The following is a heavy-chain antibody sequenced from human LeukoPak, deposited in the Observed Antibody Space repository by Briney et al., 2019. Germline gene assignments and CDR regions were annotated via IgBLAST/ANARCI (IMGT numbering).Heavy chain of an antibody. CDR3: AKSTLPHCTEGGCYPFDY. V-gene: IGHV3-23*01. Sequence: GGSLRLSCAAAGFIFNTCAMSWVRQAPGKGLEWVSAIRGSGTGTYYADSVKGRFTISRDNSKNTLYLQMNSLRAEDSAVYYCAKSTLPHCTEGGCYPFDYWGQGILVTVSS. D-gene: IGHD2-8*01. CDR2: IRGSGTGT. CDR1: GFIFNTCA. J-gene: IGHJ4*02.